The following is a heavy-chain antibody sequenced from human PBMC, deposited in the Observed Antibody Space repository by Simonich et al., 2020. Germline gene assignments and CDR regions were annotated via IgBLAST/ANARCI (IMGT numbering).Heavy chain of an antibody. CDR2: VNPNIGGE. Sequence: QVQLVQSGAEVKKPGASVKVSCKASGYTFTGYYMHWVRPAPGQGLDGMGWVNPNIGGESYALKFQGRVTMTRDTSISTAYMELSRLRSDDTAVYYCARVRFEAFDIWGQGTMVTVSS. CDR3: ARVRFEAFDI. V-gene: IGHV1-2*02. J-gene: IGHJ3*02. CDR1: GYTFTGYY.